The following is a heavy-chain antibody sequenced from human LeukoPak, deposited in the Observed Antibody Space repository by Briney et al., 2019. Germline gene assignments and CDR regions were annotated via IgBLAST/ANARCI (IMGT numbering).Heavy chain of an antibody. Sequence: KPSETLSLTCTVSGGSISSYYWSWIRQPPGKGLEWIGQIFYSGSTTYNPSLKSPVTISVDTSKNQFSLKLRSVTAADTAVYYCARGSPLMAGIYNFDYWGQGRLVTISP. CDR1: GGSISSYY. CDR2: IFYSGST. J-gene: IGHJ4*02. CDR3: ARGSPLMAGIYNFDY. D-gene: IGHD6-19*01. V-gene: IGHV4-59*01.